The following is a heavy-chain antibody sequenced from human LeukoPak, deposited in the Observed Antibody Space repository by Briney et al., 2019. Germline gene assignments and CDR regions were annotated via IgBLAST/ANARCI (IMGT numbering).Heavy chain of an antibody. Sequence: SETLSLACSVSGDSMTSYYWSWIRQPPGKGLEWIGYISYSGSTNYNPSLKSRVTISIDTSKNRFFLKLSSVTAADTAVYYCASAPHVNYFDYWGQGALVTVST. D-gene: IGHD2/OR15-2a*01. CDR3: ASAPHVNYFDY. CDR1: GDSMTSYY. CDR2: ISYSGST. J-gene: IGHJ4*02. V-gene: IGHV4-59*08.